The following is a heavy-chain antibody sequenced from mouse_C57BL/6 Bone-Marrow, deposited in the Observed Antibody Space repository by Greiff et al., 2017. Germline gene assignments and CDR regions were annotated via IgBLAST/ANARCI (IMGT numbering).Heavy chain of an antibody. Sequence: EVMLVESGGGLVKPGGSLKLSCAASGFTFSSYAMSWVRQTPEKRLEWVATISDGGSYTYYPDNVKGRFTISRDNAKNNLYLQRSHLKSEDTAMYYCARDRDDPSMDYWGQGTSVTVSS. CDR2: ISDGGSYT. J-gene: IGHJ4*01. CDR1: GFTFSSYA. D-gene: IGHD2-3*01. CDR3: ARDRDDPSMDY. V-gene: IGHV5-4*01.